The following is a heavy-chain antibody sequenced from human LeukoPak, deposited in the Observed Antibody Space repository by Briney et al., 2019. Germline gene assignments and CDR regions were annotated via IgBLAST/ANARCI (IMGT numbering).Heavy chain of an antibody. CDR1: GYTFIGYY. Sequence: ASVKVSCKASGYTFIGYYMHWVRQAPGQGLEWMGWINTNTGNPTYVQGFTGRFVFSLDTSVSTAYLQISSLKAEDTAVYYCARGGGYVEIYYYYYMDVWGKGTTVTVSS. CDR2: INTNTGNP. J-gene: IGHJ6*03. V-gene: IGHV7-4-1*02. D-gene: IGHD5-12*01. CDR3: ARGGGYVEIYYYYYMDV.